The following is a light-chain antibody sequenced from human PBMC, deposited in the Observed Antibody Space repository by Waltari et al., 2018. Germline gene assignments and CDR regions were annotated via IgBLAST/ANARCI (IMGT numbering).Light chain of an antibody. Sequence: IVLTQSPGTLSLSPGERDTLSCRASQSIASMFLAWYQQKPGQAPRLLMYDASTRATGIPDRFSGSGSGTDFTLTISRLEPEDFAMYYCQQYGSPPRTFGQGTKVEI. CDR1: QSIASMF. V-gene: IGKV3-20*01. J-gene: IGKJ1*01. CDR3: QQYGSPPRT. CDR2: DAS.